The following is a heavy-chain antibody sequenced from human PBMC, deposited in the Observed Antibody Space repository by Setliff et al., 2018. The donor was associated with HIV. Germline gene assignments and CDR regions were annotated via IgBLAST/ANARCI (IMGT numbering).Heavy chain of an antibody. Sequence: ASVKVSCKASGPIFTSYAISWVRQAPGQGLEWMGWITTYKGDTNYAQKFQGRVTMTTDTSTRTVYMDLRSLRSDDTAVYYCMRDPSGCDASGYYPLRWYFDLWGRGTLVTVSS. V-gene: IGHV1-18*01. D-gene: IGHD3-22*01. CDR3: MRDPSGCDASGYYPLRWYFDL. CDR1: GPIFTSYA. CDR2: ITTYKGDT. J-gene: IGHJ2*01.